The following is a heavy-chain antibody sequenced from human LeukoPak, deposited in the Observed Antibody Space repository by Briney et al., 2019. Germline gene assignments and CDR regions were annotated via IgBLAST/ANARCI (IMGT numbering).Heavy chain of an antibody. V-gene: IGHV3-49*03. CDR1: GFTFGDYA. D-gene: IGHD6-19*01. Sequence: PGGSLRLSCTASGFTFGDYAMSWFRQAPGKGLEWVGFIRSKAYGGTTEYAASVKGRFTISRDDSKSIAYLQMSSLKTEDTAVYYCTGSSGWYYFDYWGQGTLVTVSS. J-gene: IGHJ4*02. CDR3: TGSSGWYYFDY. CDR2: IRSKAYGGTT.